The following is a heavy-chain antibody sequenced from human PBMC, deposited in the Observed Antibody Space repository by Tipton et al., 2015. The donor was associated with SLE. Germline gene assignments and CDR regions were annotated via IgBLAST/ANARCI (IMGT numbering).Heavy chain of an antibody. V-gene: IGHV4-31*03. J-gene: IGHJ4*02. D-gene: IGHD5-12*01. CDR3: ARGAVADS. CDR2: IYYSGSTH. Sequence: TLSLTCTVSDDSFNSVGYYWSWIRQHPGKGLEWIGCIYYSGSTHYYNPSLESRVTISLDTSKNQFSLKLSSVTAADTAVYYCARGAVADSWGQGTLVTVSS. CDR1: DDSFNSVGYY.